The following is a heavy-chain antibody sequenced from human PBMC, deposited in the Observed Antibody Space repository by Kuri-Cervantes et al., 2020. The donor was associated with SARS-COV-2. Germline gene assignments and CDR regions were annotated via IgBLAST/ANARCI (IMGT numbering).Heavy chain of an antibody. J-gene: IGHJ4*02. CDR2: IYDSGST. CDR1: GGSIKSYY. Sequence: SETLSLTCTVSGGSIKSYYWSWIRQPPGKGLEWIGYIYDSGSTNYNPSLKSRVTISVDTSKNQFSLKLSSVTAADTAVYYCARGRKQLGGSDFDYWGQGTPVTVSS. V-gene: IGHV4-59*12. D-gene: IGHD6-6*01. CDR3: ARGRKQLGGSDFDY.